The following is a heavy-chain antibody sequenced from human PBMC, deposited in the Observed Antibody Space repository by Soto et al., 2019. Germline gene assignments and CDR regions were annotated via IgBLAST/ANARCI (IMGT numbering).Heavy chain of an antibody. CDR3: AHTLVAGLGYYFDY. J-gene: IGHJ4*02. V-gene: IGHV2-5*02. CDR2: IYWDDDK. D-gene: IGHD6-19*01. Sequence: HITLKESGPTLVKPTQTLTLTCTFSGFSLSTTRVGVGWIRQPPGKALEWLALIYWDDDKRYSPFLKSRLTITKDTSNNQVVLTMTNMDPMDTATYFCAHTLVAGLGYYFDYWGQGTLVTVSS. CDR1: GFSLSTTRVG.